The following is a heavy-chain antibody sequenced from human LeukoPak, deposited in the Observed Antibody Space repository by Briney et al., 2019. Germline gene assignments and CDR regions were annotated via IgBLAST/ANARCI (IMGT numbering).Heavy chain of an antibody. J-gene: IGHJ4*02. CDR2: FYGGAGP. CDR1: GFTVSSTY. D-gene: IGHD2-15*01. V-gene: IGHV3-53*01. CDR3: ATRRDGGDYLVY. Sequence: PGGSLRLSCAASGFTVSSTYMAWVRQAPGKGLECVSVFYGGAGPYYTDSVKGRFTVSSDNSKNTLYLQMNSLTAEDTAVYYCATRRDGGDYLVYWGQGTRVTVSS.